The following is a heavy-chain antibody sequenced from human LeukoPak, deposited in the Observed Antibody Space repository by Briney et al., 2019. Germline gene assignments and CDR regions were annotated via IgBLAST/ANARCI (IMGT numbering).Heavy chain of an antibody. Sequence: ASVKVSCEASVGTFSSYAISWVREASGQGLEWMGRIIPILGIANYAQKFQGRVTITADKSTSTAYMELSSLRSEDTAVYYCARDPPTVTTYYFDYWGQGTLVTVSS. V-gene: IGHV1-69*04. CDR2: IIPILGIA. J-gene: IGHJ4*02. CDR1: VGTFSSYA. CDR3: ARDPPTVTTYYFDY. D-gene: IGHD4-17*01.